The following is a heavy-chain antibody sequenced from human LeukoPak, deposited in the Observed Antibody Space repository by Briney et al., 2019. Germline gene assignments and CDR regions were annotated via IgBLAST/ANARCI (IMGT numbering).Heavy chain of an antibody. CDR2: INPNSGGT. Sequence: ASVKVSCKASGYTFTGYYKRWVRQAPGQGLEWMGWINPNSGGTNYAQKFQGRVTMTRDTSISTAYMELSRLKSDDTAVYYCARGMEWSDNWFDPWGQGTLVTVSS. CDR1: GYTFTGYY. V-gene: IGHV1-2*02. J-gene: IGHJ5*02. CDR3: ARGMEWSDNWFDP. D-gene: IGHD3-3*01.